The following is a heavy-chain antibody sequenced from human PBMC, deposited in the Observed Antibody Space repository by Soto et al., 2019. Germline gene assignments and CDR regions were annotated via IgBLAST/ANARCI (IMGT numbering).Heavy chain of an antibody. CDR2: MNPNSGNT. V-gene: IGHV1-8*01. Sequence: QVQLVQSGAEVKKPGASVKVSCKASGYTFTSYDINWVRQATGQGREWMGWMNPNSGNTGYAQKFQGRVTMTRNTSISTAYLALSSLRSEDTAVYYCARRGYSSSWYYYYYYGMEVWGQGTTVTVSS. D-gene: IGHD6-13*01. CDR1: GYTFTSYD. CDR3: ARRGYSSSWYYYYYYGMEV. J-gene: IGHJ6*02.